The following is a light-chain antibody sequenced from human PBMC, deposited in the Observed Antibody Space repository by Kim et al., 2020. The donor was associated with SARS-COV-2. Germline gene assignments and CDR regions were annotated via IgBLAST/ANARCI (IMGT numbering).Light chain of an antibody. CDR3: AAWDDSLNGPV. CDR2: SNN. CDR1: SSNIGSNT. V-gene: IGLV1-44*01. J-gene: IGLJ2*01. Sequence: GQWVTIVCTGSSSNIGSNTVTWYQQLPGAAPKLLIYSNNQRPSAVPDRFSGSKSGTSASLAISGLQSEDEADYYCAAWDDSLNGPVFGGGTQLTVL.